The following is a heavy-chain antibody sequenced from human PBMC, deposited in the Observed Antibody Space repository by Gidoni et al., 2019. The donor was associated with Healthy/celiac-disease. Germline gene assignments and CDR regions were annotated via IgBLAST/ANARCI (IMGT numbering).Heavy chain of an antibody. J-gene: IGHJ5*02. CDR2: IYTSGGT. CDR3: ARDYVNYYGSGRGNWFDP. CDR1: GGSISSGSYY. V-gene: IGHV4-61*02. D-gene: IGHD3-10*01. Sequence: QVQLQESGPGLVKPAQILYLTCTVSGGSISSGSYYWSWLRQPAGKGLEWIGRIYTSGGTNYNPSLKSRVTISVDTSKNQFSLKLSSVTAADTAVYYCARDYVNYYGSGRGNWFDPWGQGTLVTVSS.